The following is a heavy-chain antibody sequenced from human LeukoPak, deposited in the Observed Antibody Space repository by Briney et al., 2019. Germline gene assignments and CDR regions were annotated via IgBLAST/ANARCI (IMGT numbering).Heavy chain of an antibody. Sequence: GSLRLSCAASGFTFTSYWMTWVRQAPGKGLEWVANTNHDGSEKFYVDSVRGRFTFSRDNADNSLYLQMDSLRVEDTAVYYCARENWFQDYWGQGTLVTVSS. CDR1: GFTFTSYW. D-gene: IGHD3-9*01. CDR3: ARENWFQDY. J-gene: IGHJ4*02. V-gene: IGHV3-7*01. CDR2: TNHDGSEK.